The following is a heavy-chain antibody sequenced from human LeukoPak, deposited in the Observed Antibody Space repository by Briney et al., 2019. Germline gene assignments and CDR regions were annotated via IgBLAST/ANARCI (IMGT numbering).Heavy chain of an antibody. Sequence: AGGSLRLSCAVSGFTLSSYWMNWVRQAPGKGLEWVANIKQDGSEKHYVDSVKGRFTISRDNAKNSLYLQMNSLRAEDTAVYYCARAMNSDTAMVRFDYWGQGTLVTVSS. V-gene: IGHV3-7*01. D-gene: IGHD5-18*01. CDR1: GFTLSSYW. J-gene: IGHJ4*02. CDR2: IKQDGSEK. CDR3: ARAMNSDTAMVRFDY.